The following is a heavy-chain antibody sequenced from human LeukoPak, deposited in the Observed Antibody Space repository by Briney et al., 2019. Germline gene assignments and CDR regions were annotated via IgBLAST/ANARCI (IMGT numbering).Heavy chain of an antibody. CDR1: GYSFTAFY. V-gene: IGHV1-2*02. CDR3: ARDSEYSSGWYLPQFDP. Sequence: ASVKVSCKASGYSFTAFYIHWVRQAPGQGLEWMGWIHPRSGETNYAYKFRGRVTMTRDTSISTAYMDLGSLGSDDTAVYYCARDSEYSSGWYLPQFDPWGQGTLVTVSS. D-gene: IGHD6-19*01. J-gene: IGHJ5*02. CDR2: IHPRSGET.